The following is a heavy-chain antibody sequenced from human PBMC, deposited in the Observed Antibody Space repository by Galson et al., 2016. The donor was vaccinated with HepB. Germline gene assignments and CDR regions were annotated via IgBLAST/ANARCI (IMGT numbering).Heavy chain of an antibody. D-gene: IGHD5-18*01. CDR1: GFTFSTYA. CDR3: AKGGLMVNADYYYGVDV. V-gene: IGHV3-23*01. J-gene: IGHJ6*02. CDR2: VSGSGSST. Sequence: SLRLSCAASGFTFSTYAMSWVRQGPGKGLEWVSGVSGSGSSTDYADSVKGRFTISRDNSKNTLYLQMNSLRAEDTAVYYCAKGGLMVNADYYYGVDVWGQGTTVTVSS.